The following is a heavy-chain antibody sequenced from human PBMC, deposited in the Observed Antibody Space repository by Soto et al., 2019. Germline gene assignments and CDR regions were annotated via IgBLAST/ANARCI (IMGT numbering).Heavy chain of an antibody. Sequence: SGPTLVNPTQTLTLTCTFSGFSLSTSGVGVGWIRQPPGKALEWLALIYWNDDKRYSPSLKSRLTITKNTSKNQVVLTMTNLDPVDTATYYCAHFGYSSSWSSATHFDSWGQGTLVTVSS. CDR2: IYWNDDK. J-gene: IGHJ4*02. D-gene: IGHD6-13*01. V-gene: IGHV2-5*01. CDR1: GFSLSTSGVG. CDR3: AHFGYSSSWSSATHFDS.